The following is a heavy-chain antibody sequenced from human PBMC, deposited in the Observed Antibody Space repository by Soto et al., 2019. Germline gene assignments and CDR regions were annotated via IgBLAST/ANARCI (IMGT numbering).Heavy chain of an antibody. J-gene: IGHJ6*02. Sequence: ASVKVSCKASGYTFTSYYMHWVRQAPGQGLEWMGIINPSGGSTSYAQKFQGRVTMTRDTSTSTVYMELSSLRSEDTAVYYCATSGSHRIVVVRDYYYGMDVWGQGTTVTVSS. V-gene: IGHV1-46*01. CDR1: GYTFTSYY. CDR2: INPSGGST. CDR3: ATSGSHRIVVVRDYYYGMDV. D-gene: IGHD3-22*01.